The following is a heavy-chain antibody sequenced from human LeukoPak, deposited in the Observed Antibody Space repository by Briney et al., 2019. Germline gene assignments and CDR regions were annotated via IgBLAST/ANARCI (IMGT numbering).Heavy chain of an antibody. Sequence: GASVKVSRKTSGYPFSTWEINWVRQAAGQGLEWLGWVHPDSGNTDYAQKFRGRVTMSRDTSTSTAYMELSGLRLDDTAVYFCARGPRNDPWGQGTLVTVSS. J-gene: IGHJ5*02. CDR2: VHPDSGNT. D-gene: IGHD1-14*01. CDR1: GYPFSTWE. V-gene: IGHV1-8*01. CDR3: ARGPRNDP.